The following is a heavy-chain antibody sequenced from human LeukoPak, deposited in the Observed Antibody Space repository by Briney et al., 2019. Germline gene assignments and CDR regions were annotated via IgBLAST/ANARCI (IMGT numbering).Heavy chain of an antibody. D-gene: IGHD3-22*01. CDR1: GFSLSTSGVG. CDR2: IYWEDDK. Sequence: SGPTLVKPTQTLTLTCTFSGFSLSTSGVGVGWIRQAPGKALEWLALIYWEDDKRYSPSLKSRLTIAKDTSKNQVILTMTNMDPVDTATYYCAHGFNYYDSHPIVPFDYWGQGTLVTVSS. CDR3: AHGFNYYDSHPIVPFDY. J-gene: IGHJ4*02. V-gene: IGHV2-5*02.